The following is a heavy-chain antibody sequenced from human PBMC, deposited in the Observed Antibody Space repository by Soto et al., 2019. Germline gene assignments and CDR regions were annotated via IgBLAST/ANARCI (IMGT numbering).Heavy chain of an antibody. Sequence: PSQTLSLPCAISGDSVSSNSAACNCIRQSPSRGLEWLGRTYYRSKWYNDYAVSVKSRITINPDTSKNQFSLQLNSVTPEDTAVYYCARDSAVAGYFDYWGQGTLVTVSS. V-gene: IGHV6-1*01. CDR3: ARDSAVAGYFDY. D-gene: IGHD6-19*01. CDR2: TYYRSKWYN. CDR1: GDSVSSNSAA. J-gene: IGHJ4*02.